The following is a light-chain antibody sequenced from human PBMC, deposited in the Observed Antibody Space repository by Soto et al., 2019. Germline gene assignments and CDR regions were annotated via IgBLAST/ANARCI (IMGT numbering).Light chain of an antibody. Sequence: IEMTQSPATLSVSPGERATLSCRASQSVSSNLVWYQQKPGQAPRLLIYGASTRVTGIPARFSGSGSGTEFTLTISSLQSEDFEVYYCQQYHNWWTFGQGTKVEIK. CDR2: GAS. CDR1: QSVSSN. CDR3: QQYHNWWT. J-gene: IGKJ1*01. V-gene: IGKV3-15*01.